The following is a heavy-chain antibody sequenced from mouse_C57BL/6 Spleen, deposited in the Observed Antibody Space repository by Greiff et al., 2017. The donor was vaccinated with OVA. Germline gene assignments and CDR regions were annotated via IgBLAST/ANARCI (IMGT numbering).Heavy chain of an antibody. CDR3: ARSPLYYGSSYGYFDV. J-gene: IGHJ1*03. Sequence: QVQLQQSGAELVKPGASVKISCKASGYAFSSYWMNWVKQRPGKGLEWIGQIYPGDGDTNYNGKFKGKATLTADKSSSTAYMQLSSLTSEDSAVYFCARSPLYYGSSYGYFDVWGTGTTVTVSS. D-gene: IGHD1-1*01. CDR2: IYPGDGDT. CDR1: GYAFSSYW. V-gene: IGHV1-80*01.